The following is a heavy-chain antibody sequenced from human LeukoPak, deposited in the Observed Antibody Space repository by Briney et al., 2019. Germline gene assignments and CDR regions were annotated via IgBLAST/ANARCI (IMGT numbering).Heavy chain of an antibody. J-gene: IGHJ4*02. D-gene: IGHD1-7*01. CDR1: GFTFSSYW. CDR2: INGDGRST. CDR3: ATYNWNFLNDY. V-gene: IGHV3-74*01. Sequence: PGGSLRLSCAASGFTFSSYWIYWVRQVPGRGPVWVSGINGDGRSTRYADSVKGRFTISRDNAKNTLYLQMNSLRAEDTAVYYCATYNWNFLNDYWGQGTLVTVSS.